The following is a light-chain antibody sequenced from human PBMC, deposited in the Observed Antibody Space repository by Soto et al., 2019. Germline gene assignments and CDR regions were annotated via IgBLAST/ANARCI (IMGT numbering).Light chain of an antibody. J-gene: IGKJ1*01. CDR2: DTS. CDR3: RQRSDWPWT. V-gene: IGKV3-11*01. CDR1: QSVSRF. Sequence: EIVLTQSPATLSLSPGERATLSCRASQSVSRFLVWYQQKPGQTPRLLIYDTSNTDTGIPARFSGSGSGTDFTLTISSLEPEEFAVYYCRQRSDWPWTFGQGTKVEIK.